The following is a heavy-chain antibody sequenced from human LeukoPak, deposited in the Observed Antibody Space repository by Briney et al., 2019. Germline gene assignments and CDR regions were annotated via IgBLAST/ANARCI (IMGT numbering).Heavy chain of an antibody. CDR2: INPNSGGT. V-gene: IGHV1-2*02. J-gene: IGHJ6*03. CDR1: GYTFTGYY. Sequence: GASVKVSCKASGYTFTGYYMHWERQAPGQGLEWMGWINPNSGGTNYAQKFQGRVAMTRDTSISTAYMELSRLRSDDTAVYYCALGSYYYYYYMDVWGKGTTVTVSS. D-gene: IGHD3-10*01. CDR3: ALGSYYYYYYMDV.